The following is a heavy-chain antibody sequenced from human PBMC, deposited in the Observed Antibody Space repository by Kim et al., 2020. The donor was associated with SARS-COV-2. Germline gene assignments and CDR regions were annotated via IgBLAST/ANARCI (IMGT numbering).Heavy chain of an antibody. Sequence: GGSLRLSCAASGFTFSSYAMSWVRQAPGKGLEWVSAISGSGGSTYYADSVKGRFTISRDNSENTLYLQMNSLRAEDTAVYYCLGFGGPGAFDIWGQGTMVTVSS. V-gene: IGHV3-23*01. J-gene: IGHJ3*02. CDR1: GFTFSSYA. CDR3: LGFGGPGAFDI. CDR2: ISGSGGST. D-gene: IGHD3-16*01.